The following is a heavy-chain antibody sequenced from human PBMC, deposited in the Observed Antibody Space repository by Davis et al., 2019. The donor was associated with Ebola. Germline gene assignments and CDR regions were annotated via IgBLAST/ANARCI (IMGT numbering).Heavy chain of an antibody. D-gene: IGHD3-16*01. CDR3: ARGPTDPSGG. Sequence: SVKVSCKTSGGTFNSFAISWVRQAPGQGLEWMGEIIPIFGTANYAQKFQGRVTITADESTSTAYMELSSLRSEDTAVYYCARGPTDPSGGWGQGTLVTVSS. CDR1: GGTFNSFA. V-gene: IGHV1-69*13. J-gene: IGHJ4*02. CDR2: IIPIFGTA.